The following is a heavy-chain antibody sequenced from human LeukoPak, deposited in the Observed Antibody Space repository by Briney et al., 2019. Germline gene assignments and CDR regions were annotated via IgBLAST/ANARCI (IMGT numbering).Heavy chain of an antibody. CDR1: VFTFSSYA. CDR3: AKGDLGFGNYYFDY. CDR2: ISGSGGTT. Sequence: GGSLRLSCAASVFTFSSYAMNWVRQAPGKGLEWVSSISGSGGTTYTADSVKGRFTISRDNSKNTLYLQMNSLRAEDTAVYYCAKGDLGFGNYYFDYWGQGTLVTVSS. J-gene: IGHJ4*02. D-gene: IGHD1-1*01. V-gene: IGHV3-23*01.